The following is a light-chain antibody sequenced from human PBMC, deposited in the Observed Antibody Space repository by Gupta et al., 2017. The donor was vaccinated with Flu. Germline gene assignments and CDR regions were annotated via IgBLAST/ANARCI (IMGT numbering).Light chain of an antibody. CDR1: QSVSSY. CDR2: DAS. V-gene: IGKV3-11*01. J-gene: IGKJ4*01. CDR3: RQRNNCPGT. Sequence: PATLSLSPWDSATTSCRASQSVSSYLAWYQQKPVQAPRLLIYDASNRATGIPARFSGSGSGTDFTLTISSLEPEDFAVYYCRQRNNCPGTFGGGTKVEI.